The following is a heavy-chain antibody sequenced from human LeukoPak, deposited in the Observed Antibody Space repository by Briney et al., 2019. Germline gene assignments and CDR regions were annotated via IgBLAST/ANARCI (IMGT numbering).Heavy chain of an antibody. D-gene: IGHD6-13*01. Sequence: SETLSLTCTVSGGSISTYYWSWIRQPPGKGLEWIAYIYYSGSAKYNPSLKSRVTTSVDTSKNQFSLKLSSVTAADTAVYYCARHSVTPGTEYAFDIWGQGTMVTVSS. J-gene: IGHJ3*02. CDR2: IYYSGSA. CDR1: GGSISTYY. V-gene: IGHV4-59*08. CDR3: ARHSVTPGTEYAFDI.